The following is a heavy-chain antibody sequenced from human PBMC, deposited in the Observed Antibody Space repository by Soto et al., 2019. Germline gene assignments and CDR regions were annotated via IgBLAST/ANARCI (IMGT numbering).Heavy chain of an antibody. V-gene: IGHV3-30*03. CDR2: ISSDGSNK. CDR3: AAGLYFFDY. D-gene: IGHD6-13*01. Sequence: GGPLRLSCAAAGFSFTSYGMHWVRQAPGKGLDWVALISSDGSNKYYPDSVKGRFTISRDNSKNTLYLQMNSLRSEDTAVYYCAAGLYFFDYCGQGTLVTVSS. J-gene: IGHJ4*02. CDR1: GFSFTSYG.